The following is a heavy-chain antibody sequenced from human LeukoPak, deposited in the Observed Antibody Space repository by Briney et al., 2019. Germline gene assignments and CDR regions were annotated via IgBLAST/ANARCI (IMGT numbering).Heavy chain of an antibody. CDR3: ARAPHPSHTMIEFDY. CDR1: GXXXTXYY. V-gene: IGHV1-2*02. CDR2: INPNSGGT. D-gene: IGHD3-22*01. Sequence: ASVKVXXKXXGXXXTXYYMXWVRQXPGQGLEWMGWINPNSGGTNYAQKFQGRVTMTRDTSTSTAYMELSRLRSDDTAVYYCARAPHPSHTMIEFDYWGQGTLVTVSS. J-gene: IGHJ4*02.